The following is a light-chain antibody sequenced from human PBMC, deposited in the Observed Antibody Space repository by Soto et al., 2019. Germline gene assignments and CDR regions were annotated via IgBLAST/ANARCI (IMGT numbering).Light chain of an antibody. Sequence: EIVMTQSPATLSVSPGERVTLSCRASQSVSSRLAWYQQKPGQAPRLLIYGASTRATGLPARFSGSGSGTEFTLIISSLQSEDSAVYYCQQYDNWPITFGQGTRLEIK. CDR1: QSVSSR. CDR3: QQYDNWPIT. J-gene: IGKJ5*01. CDR2: GAS. V-gene: IGKV3-15*01.